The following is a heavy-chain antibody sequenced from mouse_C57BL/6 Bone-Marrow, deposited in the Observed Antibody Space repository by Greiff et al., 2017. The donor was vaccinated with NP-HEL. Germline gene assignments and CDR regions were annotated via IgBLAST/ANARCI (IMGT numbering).Heavy chain of an antibody. CDR1: GFTFTDYY. CDR2: IRNKANGYTT. CDR3: ARSIYYDYADDPFYAMDY. D-gene: IGHD2-4*01. J-gene: IGHJ4*01. Sequence: EVKVVESGGGLVQPGGSLSLSCAASGFTFTDYYMSWVRQPPGKALEWLGFIRNKANGYTTEYSASVKGRFTTSRDNSQSILYLQMNALRAEDSATDYCARSIYYDYADDPFYAMDYGGQGTSVTVSA. V-gene: IGHV7-3*01.